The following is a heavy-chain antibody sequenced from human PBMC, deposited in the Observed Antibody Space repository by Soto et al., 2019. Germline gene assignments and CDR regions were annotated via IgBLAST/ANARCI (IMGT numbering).Heavy chain of an antibody. V-gene: IGHV1-46*01. J-gene: IGHJ4*02. CDR2: INPSGGST. CDR3: ALAEYYYDSSGYYYVPNLDY. Sequence: ASVKVSCKASGYTFTSYYMQWVRQAPGQGLEWMGIINPSGGSTSYAQKFQGRVTMTTDTSTSTAYMELRSLRSDDTAVYYCALAEYYYDSSGYYYVPNLDYWGQGTLVTVSS. CDR1: GYTFTSYY. D-gene: IGHD3-22*01.